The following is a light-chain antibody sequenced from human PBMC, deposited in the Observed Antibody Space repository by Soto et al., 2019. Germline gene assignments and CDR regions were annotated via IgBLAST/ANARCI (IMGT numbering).Light chain of an antibody. V-gene: IGLV1-51*01. Sequence: QSALTQPPSVSAAPGQKVTISCSGSSSNIGNNYVSWYQQLPGTAPKLLIYDNNKRPSGIPDRFSGSKSGTSATLGITGLQTGDEADYYCGTWDSSLSAGQVFGFGTKLTVL. J-gene: IGLJ1*01. CDR2: DNN. CDR3: GTWDSSLSAGQV. CDR1: SSNIGNNY.